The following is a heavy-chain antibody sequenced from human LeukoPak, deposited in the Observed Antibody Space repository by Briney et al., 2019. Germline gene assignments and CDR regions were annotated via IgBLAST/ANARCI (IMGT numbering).Heavy chain of an antibody. CDR2: IYYSGNT. D-gene: IGHD3-9*01. CDR1: GDSISSYY. J-gene: IGHJ5*02. Sequence: PSETLSLTCTVSGDSISSYYWSWIRQPPGKGLEWMGYIYYSGNTKYNPSLKGRVTISVDTSKNQFSLKLSSVTAADTAVYYCARGDVLRNFDWFGSLDPWGQGTLVTVSS. V-gene: IGHV4-59*01. CDR3: ARGDVLRNFDWFGSLDP.